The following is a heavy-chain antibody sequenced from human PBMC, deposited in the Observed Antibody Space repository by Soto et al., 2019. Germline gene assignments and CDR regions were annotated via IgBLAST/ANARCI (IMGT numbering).Heavy chain of an antibody. CDR3: AGTGDLD. Sequence: QVQLVESGGGVVQPGRSLRLSCGASGFTFSSYAIHWVRQAPGKGLEWVAVISNDGSNKYYADSVKGRFTISRDNSKNTLYLQMNSLRAEDTAVYYCAGTGDLDWGQGTLVTVSS. V-gene: IGHV3-30-3*01. J-gene: IGHJ4*02. CDR2: ISNDGSNK. CDR1: GFTFSSYA.